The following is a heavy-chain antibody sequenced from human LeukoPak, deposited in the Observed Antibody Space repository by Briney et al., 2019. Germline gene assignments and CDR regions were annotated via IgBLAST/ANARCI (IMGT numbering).Heavy chain of an antibody. CDR3: ARHAYYDSSGIYY. Sequence: PSETLSLTCTVSGGSISSSSYYWGWIRQPPGKGLEWIGSIYHSGSTYYNPSLKSRVTISVDASKNQFSLKLSSVTAADTAVYYCARHAYYDSSGIYYWGQGTLVTVSS. D-gene: IGHD3-22*01. J-gene: IGHJ4*02. CDR2: IYHSGST. V-gene: IGHV4-39*01. CDR1: GGSISSSSYY.